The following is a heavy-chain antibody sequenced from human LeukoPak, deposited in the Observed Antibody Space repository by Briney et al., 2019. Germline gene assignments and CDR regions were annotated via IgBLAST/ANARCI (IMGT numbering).Heavy chain of an antibody. Sequence: SETLPLTCTVSGGSISTYYWSWIRQPPGKGLEWIAYVDYRGSTTYNPSLRSRVTISVDTSRNQFSLKLSSVTAADTAVYYCARSRSGYSYDHAAFEIWGQGTMVTVS. D-gene: IGHD5-18*01. CDR1: GGSISTYY. V-gene: IGHV4-59*01. J-gene: IGHJ3*02. CDR2: VDYRGST. CDR3: ARSRSGYSYDHAAFEI.